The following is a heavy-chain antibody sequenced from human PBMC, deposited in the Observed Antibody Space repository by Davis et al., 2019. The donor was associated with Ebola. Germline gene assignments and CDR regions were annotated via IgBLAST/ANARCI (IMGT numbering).Heavy chain of an antibody. CDR1: GFTFSGSA. V-gene: IGHV3-73*01. CDR3: SGSYRGFDY. J-gene: IGHJ4*02. D-gene: IGHD1-26*01. CDR2: IRSKANSYAT. Sequence: GESLKISCAASGFTFSGSAMHWVRQASGKGLVWVDRIRSKANSYATAYAASVKVRFTISRDDSKNTAYLQMNSLKTEDTAVYYCSGSYRGFDYWGQGTLVTVSS.